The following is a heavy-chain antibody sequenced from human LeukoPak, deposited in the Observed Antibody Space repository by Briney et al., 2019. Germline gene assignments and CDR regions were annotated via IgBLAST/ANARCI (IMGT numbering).Heavy chain of an antibody. D-gene: IGHD3-3*01. J-gene: IGHJ5*02. CDR1: GFTFTSSA. V-gene: IGHV1-58*01. Sequence: SVKVSCKASGFTFTSSAVQWVRQARGQRLEWIGWIVVGSGNTNYAQKFQERVTITRDMSTSTAYMELSSLRSEDTAVYYCAAEIVLRFLIDPWGQGTLVTVSS. CDR3: AAEIVLRFLIDP. CDR2: IVVGSGNT.